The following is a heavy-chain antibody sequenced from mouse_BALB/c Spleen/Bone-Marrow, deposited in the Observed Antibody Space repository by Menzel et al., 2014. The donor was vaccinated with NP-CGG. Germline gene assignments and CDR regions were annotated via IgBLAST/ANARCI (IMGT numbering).Heavy chain of an antibody. CDR2: IDPYNGDT. J-gene: IGHJ3*01. CDR1: GYAFTSYN. D-gene: IGHD2-1*01. CDR3: ASCGNYEAWFAY. V-gene: IGHV1S135*01. Sequence: EVKLMESGPELVKPGASVKVSCKASGYAFTSYNIYWVKQSHGKSLEWIGYIDPYNGDTNYNQKFKVKATLTVDKSSSTAYMHLSSLTSEDSAVYYCASCGNYEAWFAYWGQGTLVTVAA.